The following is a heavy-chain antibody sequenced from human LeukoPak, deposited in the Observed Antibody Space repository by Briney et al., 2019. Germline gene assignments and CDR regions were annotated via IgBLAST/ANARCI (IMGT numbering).Heavy chain of an antibody. D-gene: IGHD1-20*01. J-gene: IGHJ4*02. Sequence: GGSLRLTCAASGFTINKYGIHWVRQAPGKGLEWVALISHDGENKFYADSVRGRFTISRDNSRNTVYLQMGSLRAEGTSLYYCATITGSPDYWGQGSLVAVSS. V-gene: IGHV3-30*02. CDR2: ISHDGENK. CDR1: GFTINKYG. CDR3: ATITGSPDY.